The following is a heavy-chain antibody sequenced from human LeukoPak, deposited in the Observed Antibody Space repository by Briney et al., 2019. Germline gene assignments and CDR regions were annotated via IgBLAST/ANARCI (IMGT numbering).Heavy chain of an antibody. J-gene: IGHJ4*02. CDR2: ISYDGSNK. Sequence: GRSLRLSCAASGFTFCSYGMHWVRQAPGKGLEWVAVISYDGSNKYYADSVKGRFTISRGNSKNTLYLQMNSLRAEDTAVYYCAKERGIAARRDGPVDYWGQGTLVTVSS. CDR3: AKERGIAARRDGPVDY. V-gene: IGHV3-30*18. D-gene: IGHD6-6*01. CDR1: GFTFCSYG.